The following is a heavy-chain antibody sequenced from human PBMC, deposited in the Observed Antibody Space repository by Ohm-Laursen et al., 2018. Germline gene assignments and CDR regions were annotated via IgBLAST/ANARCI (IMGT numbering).Heavy chain of an antibody. CDR3: TTDLWGFFDYVWGDYRYVNY. V-gene: IGHV3-15*01. D-gene: IGHD3-16*02. CDR1: GFSFSRAW. Sequence: GSLRLSCTASGFSFSRAWMSWVRQAPGKGLEWVGRIKSKIDGGTTDYAAFVNGRFTISRDDSENTLFLQVNSLKTEDTAVYYCTTDLWGFFDYVWGDYRYVNYWGQGTLVTVSS. J-gene: IGHJ4*02. CDR2: IKSKIDGGTT.